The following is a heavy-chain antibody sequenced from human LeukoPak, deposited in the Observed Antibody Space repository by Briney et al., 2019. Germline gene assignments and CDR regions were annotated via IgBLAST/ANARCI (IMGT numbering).Heavy chain of an antibody. D-gene: IGHD4-23*01. J-gene: IGHJ4*02. CDR2: IKEDGNEK. V-gene: IGHV3-7*01. Sequence: GGSLRLSCAASGFIFSSYWMSWVRQAPGKGLEWVANIKEDGNEKYYVDSVKGRFTISRDNAKKSLYLQMNSLRAEDTAVYYCARRAGGYSHPYDYWGQGILVTVSS. CDR3: ARRAGGYSHPYDY. CDR1: GFIFSSYW.